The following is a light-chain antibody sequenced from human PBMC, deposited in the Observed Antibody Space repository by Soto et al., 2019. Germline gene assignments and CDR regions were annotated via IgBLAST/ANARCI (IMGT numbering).Light chain of an antibody. V-gene: IGKV3-15*01. CDR1: QSVSSN. CDR3: QQHNKWPLT. CDR2: GVS. Sequence: EIVMTQSPATLPVSPGERATLSCRASQSVSSNLAWYQQKPGQAPRLLIYGVSTRATGISARFSGSGSGTEFTLTISSLQSEDFAVYYCQQHNKWPLTFGQGTRLENK. J-gene: IGKJ5*01.